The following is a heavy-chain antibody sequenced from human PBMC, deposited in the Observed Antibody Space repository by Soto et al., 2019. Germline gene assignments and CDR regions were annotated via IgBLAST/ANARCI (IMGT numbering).Heavy chain of an antibody. D-gene: IGHD6-13*01. V-gene: IGHV1-18*01. Sequence: ASVKVSCKASGYTFTSYGISWVRQAPGQGLEWMGWISAYNGNTNYAQKLQGRVTMTTDTSTSTAYMELRSLRSGDTAVYYCARWEQQLVQETGDYWGQGTLVTVSS. J-gene: IGHJ4*02. CDR2: ISAYNGNT. CDR1: GYTFTSYG. CDR3: ARWEQQLVQETGDY.